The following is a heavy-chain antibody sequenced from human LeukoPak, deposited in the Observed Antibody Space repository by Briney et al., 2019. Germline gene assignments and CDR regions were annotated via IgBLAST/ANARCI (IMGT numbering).Heavy chain of an antibody. D-gene: IGHD3-22*01. V-gene: IGHV1-18*01. CDR2: ISAYNGNT. CDR1: GYTFTSYG. J-gene: IGHJ4*02. CDR3: GRELVGGYYDSSGYYVDY. Sequence: GASVKVSCKASGYTFTSYGISWVRQAPGQGLEWMGWISAYNGNTNYAQKLQGRVTMTTDTSTSTAYMDLRSLRSEESAVYSCGRELVGGYYDSSGYYVDYWGQGTLVTVSS.